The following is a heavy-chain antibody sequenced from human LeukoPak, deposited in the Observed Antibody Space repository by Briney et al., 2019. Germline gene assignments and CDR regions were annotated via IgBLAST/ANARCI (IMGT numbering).Heavy chain of an antibody. V-gene: IGHV3-48*03. D-gene: IGHD3-10*01. CDR1: GFTFSSYE. Sequence: GGSLRLSCAASGFTFSSYEMNWVRQAPGKGLEWVSYISSSGSTLYYADSVKGRFTISRDNAKNSLYLQMNSLRAEDTAVYYCARDLGLYYFDYWGQGTLVTVSS. CDR3: ARDLGLYYFDY. CDR2: ISSSGSTL. J-gene: IGHJ4*02.